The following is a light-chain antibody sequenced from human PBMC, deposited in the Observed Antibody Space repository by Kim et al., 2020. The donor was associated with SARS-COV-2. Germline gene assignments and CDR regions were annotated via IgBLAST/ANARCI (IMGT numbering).Light chain of an antibody. CDR3: QQYGRSPIT. CDR1: QSVSNTY. V-gene: IGKV3-20*01. J-gene: IGKJ5*01. CDR2: GAS. Sequence: SPGERAALSCRASQSVSNTYLAWYQHKPGQAPRLLIYGASSRATGIPDRFSGSGSGTDFTLTISRLEPEDFALYYCQQYGRSPITFGQGTRLEIK.